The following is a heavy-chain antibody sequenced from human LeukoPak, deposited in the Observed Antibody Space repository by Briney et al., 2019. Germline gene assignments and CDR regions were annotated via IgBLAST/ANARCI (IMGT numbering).Heavy chain of an antibody. CDR3: ARLSIVGPTTGAYEN. Sequence: PSETLSLTCTVSDGSISSSSRYWGWIRQPPGKGLEWIGSFYYSGDTYYTPSLKSRLTMSADTSKNQLSLKQSSVTAADTAVYYSARLSIVGPTTGAYENWGQGTLVTVSS. CDR2: FYYSGDT. J-gene: IGHJ4*02. CDR1: DGSISSSSRY. V-gene: IGHV4-39*01. D-gene: IGHD1-26*01.